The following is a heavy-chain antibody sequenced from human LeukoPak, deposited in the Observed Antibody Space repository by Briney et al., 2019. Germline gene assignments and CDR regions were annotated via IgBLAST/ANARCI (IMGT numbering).Heavy chain of an antibody. CDR2: INPSGGST. CDR3: ARGGRYFSGGSCPDAFDI. V-gene: IGHV1-46*01. Sequence: ASVKVSCKASGYTFTSYYMHWVRQAPGQGLEWMGIINPSGGSTSYAQKFQGRVTMTRDMSTGTVYMELSSLRSEDTAVYYCARGGRYFSGGSCPDAFDIWGQGTMVTVSS. J-gene: IGHJ3*02. CDR1: GYTFTSYY. D-gene: IGHD2-15*01.